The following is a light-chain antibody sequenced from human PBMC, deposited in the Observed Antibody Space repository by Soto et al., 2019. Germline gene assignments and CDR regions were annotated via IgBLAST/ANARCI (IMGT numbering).Light chain of an antibody. CDR2: KAS. CDR3: QQYSTYVWT. CDR1: QSISSW. Sequence: DIQMTQSPSTLSASIGDRVTITCRASQSISSWLAWYQQKPGKAPKLLIYKASSLESGVPSRFSGSGSGTEFTLTISSLQPDDFAAYYCQQYSTYVWTFGQGTKVAIK. V-gene: IGKV1-5*03. J-gene: IGKJ1*01.